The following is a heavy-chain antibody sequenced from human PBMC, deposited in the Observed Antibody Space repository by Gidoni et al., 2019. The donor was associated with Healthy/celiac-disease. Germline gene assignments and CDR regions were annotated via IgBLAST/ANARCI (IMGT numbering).Heavy chain of an antibody. V-gene: IGHV4-34*01. Sequence: QVQLQQWGAGLLKPSETLSLTCAVYGGSFSGYYWSWIRQPPGKGLEWIGEINHSGSTNYHPSLKRRVTISVDTSKNQFSLKLSSVTAADTAVEYCARAVRRDGPYYFDYWGQGTLVTVSS. CDR2: INHSGST. J-gene: IGHJ4*02. CDR1: GGSFSGYY. CDR3: ARAVRRDGPYYFDY.